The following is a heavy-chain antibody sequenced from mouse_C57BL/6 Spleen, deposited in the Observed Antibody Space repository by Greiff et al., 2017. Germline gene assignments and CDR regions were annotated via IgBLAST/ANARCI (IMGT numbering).Heavy chain of an antibody. CDR2: IWRGGST. CDR1: GFSLTSYG. J-gene: IGHJ3*01. Sequence: VKLVESGPGLVQPSQSLSITCTVSGFSLTSYGVHWVRQSPGQGLEWLGVIWRGGSTDYNAAFISRLSISKDNSKSPVFLKMNSLHADDTAIYYCARNDYDVKGWFAYWGQGTLVTVSA. V-gene: IGHV2-2*01. D-gene: IGHD2-4*01. CDR3: ARNDYDVKGWFAY.